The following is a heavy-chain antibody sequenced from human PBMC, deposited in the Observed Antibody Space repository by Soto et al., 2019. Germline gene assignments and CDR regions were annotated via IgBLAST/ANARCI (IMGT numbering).Heavy chain of an antibody. V-gene: IGHV3-23*01. J-gene: IGHJ6*03. CDR3: ANMPREQFGEFSYYYYMDV. Sequence: GGSLRLSCAASGFTFSSYAMSWVRQAPGKGLEWVSAISGSGGSTYYADSVKGRFTISRDNSKNTLYLQMNSLRAEDTAVYYCANMPREQFGEFSYYYYMDVWGKGTTVTVSS. CDR1: GFTFSSYA. CDR2: ISGSGGST. D-gene: IGHD3-10*01.